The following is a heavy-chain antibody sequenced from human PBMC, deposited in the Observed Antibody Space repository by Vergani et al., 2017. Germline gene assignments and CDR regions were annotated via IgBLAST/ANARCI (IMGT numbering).Heavy chain of an antibody. J-gene: IGHJ4*02. CDR1: GGSFSGYY. CDR2: INHSGST. V-gene: IGHV4-34*01. D-gene: IGHD6-19*01. Sequence: QVQLQQWGAGLLKPSETLSLTCAVYGGSFSGYYWSWIRQPPGKGLECIGEINHSGSTNYNPSLKSRVTISVDTSKNQFSLKLSSVTAADTAVYYCARGGRQWLGRTYFDYWGQGTLVTVSS. CDR3: ARGGRQWLGRTYFDY.